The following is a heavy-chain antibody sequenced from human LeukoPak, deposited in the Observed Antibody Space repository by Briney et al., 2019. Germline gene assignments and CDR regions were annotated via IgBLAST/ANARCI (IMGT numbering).Heavy chain of an antibody. Sequence: PGGSLRLSCAASGFTFSSYWMSWVRQAPGKGLEWVANIKQDGSEKYYVDSVKGRFTISRDNAKNSLYLQMNSLRGEETGVYLCGGVITMVRGVLYGMDVWGQGTTATVSS. CDR3: GGVITMVRGVLYGMDV. D-gene: IGHD3-10*01. V-gene: IGHV3-7*01. J-gene: IGHJ6*02. CDR2: IKQDGSEK. CDR1: GFTFSSYW.